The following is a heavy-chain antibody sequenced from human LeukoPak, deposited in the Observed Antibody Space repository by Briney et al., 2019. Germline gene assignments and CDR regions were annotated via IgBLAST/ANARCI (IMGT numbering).Heavy chain of an antibody. Sequence: SETLSLTCLVSGGSISSGSNYWSWIRQSAGKGLELIGRIYTSGSTNYNPSLKSRVSISIDTSKNQFSLRLTSVTAADTAVYYCARGGWTSIRGYFDPWGQGILVTVSS. D-gene: IGHD5-12*01. J-gene: IGHJ5*02. CDR2: IYTSGST. CDR1: GGSISSGSNY. CDR3: ARGGWTSIRGYFDP. V-gene: IGHV4-61*02.